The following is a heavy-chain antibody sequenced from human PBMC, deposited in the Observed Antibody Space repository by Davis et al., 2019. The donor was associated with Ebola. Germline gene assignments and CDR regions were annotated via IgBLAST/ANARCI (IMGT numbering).Heavy chain of an antibody. CDR1: GFTFSSYS. Sequence: GESLKISCAASGFTFSSYSMNWVRQAPGKGLEWVSYISSSSSTIYYADSVKGRFTISRDNAKNSLYLQMNSLRAEDTAVYYCARNQDIVVVPAAIHGMDVWGQGTTVTVSS. CDR3: ARNQDIVVVPAAIHGMDV. V-gene: IGHV3-48*04. J-gene: IGHJ6*02. D-gene: IGHD2-2*01. CDR2: ISSSSSTI.